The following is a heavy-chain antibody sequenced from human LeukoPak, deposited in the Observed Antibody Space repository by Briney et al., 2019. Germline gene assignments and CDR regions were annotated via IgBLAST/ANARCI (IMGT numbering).Heavy chain of an antibody. J-gene: IGHJ5*02. Sequence: SVKVSCKASGGTFISYAISWVRQAPGQGLEWMGGIIPIFGTANYAQKFQGRVTITADESTSTAYMELSSLRSEDTAVYYCARGLGCSSTSCPPNWFDPWGQGTLVTVSS. D-gene: IGHD2-2*01. CDR2: IIPIFGTA. CDR1: GGTFISYA. V-gene: IGHV1-69*01. CDR3: ARGLGCSSTSCPPNWFDP.